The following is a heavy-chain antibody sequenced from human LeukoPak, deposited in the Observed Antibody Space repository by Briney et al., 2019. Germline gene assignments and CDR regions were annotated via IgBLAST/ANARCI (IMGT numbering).Heavy chain of an antibody. Sequence: GGSLRLSCAASGFTFSSYAMSWVRQAPGKGLEWVSAISGSGGSTYYADSVKGRFTISRDNSKNTLYLQMNSLRAEDTVFYYRARTAYDILTGYYMGFDYWGQGTLVTVSS. CDR2: ISGSGGST. CDR3: ARTAYDILTGYYMGFDY. CDR1: GFTFSSYA. V-gene: IGHV3-23*01. D-gene: IGHD3-9*01. J-gene: IGHJ4*02.